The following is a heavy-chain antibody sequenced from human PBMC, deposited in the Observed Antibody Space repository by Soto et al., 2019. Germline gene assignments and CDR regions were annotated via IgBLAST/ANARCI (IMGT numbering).Heavy chain of an antibody. J-gene: IGHJ6*02. CDR1: GGSISSYY. CDR3: ARAREVVPLGYGMDV. V-gene: IGHV4-59*01. Sequence: SETLSLTCTVSGGSISSYYWSWIRQPPGKGLEWIGCIYYSGSTNYNPSLKSRVTISVDTSKNQFSLKLSSVTAADTAVYYCARAREVVPLGYGMDVWGQGTTVTVSS. D-gene: IGHD2-15*01. CDR2: IYYSGST.